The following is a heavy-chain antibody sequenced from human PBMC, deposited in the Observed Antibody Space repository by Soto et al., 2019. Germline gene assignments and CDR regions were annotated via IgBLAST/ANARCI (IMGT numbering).Heavy chain of an antibody. CDR1: GFTFDDYA. CDR2: ISWNSGSI. Sequence: GGSLRLSCAASGFTFDDYAMHWVRQAPGKGLEWVSGISWNSGSIGYADSVKGRFTISRDNAKNSLYLQMNSLRAEDTALYYCAKGVRRVVAATLDYWGQGTLVTVSS. D-gene: IGHD2-15*01. V-gene: IGHV3-9*01. J-gene: IGHJ4*02. CDR3: AKGVRRVVAATLDY.